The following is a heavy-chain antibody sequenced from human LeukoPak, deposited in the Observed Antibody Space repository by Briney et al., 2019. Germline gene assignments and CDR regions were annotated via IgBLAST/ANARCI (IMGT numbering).Heavy chain of an antibody. CDR3: ARAGYYMDV. Sequence: SETLSLTCIVSGGSIKRSSYYWGWIRQPPGKGLEWIGSIYYPGTTYYNPSLKSRVTISVDTSKNQFSLKLSSVTAADTAVYYCARAGYYMDVWGKGTTVTVSS. J-gene: IGHJ6*03. V-gene: IGHV4-39*07. CDR2: IYYPGTT. CDR1: GGSIKRSSYY.